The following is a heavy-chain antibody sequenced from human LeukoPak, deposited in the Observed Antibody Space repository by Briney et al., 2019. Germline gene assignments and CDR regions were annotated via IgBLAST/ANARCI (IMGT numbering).Heavy chain of an antibody. Sequence: NPSETLSLTCTVSGGSISSSSYYWGWIRQPPGKGLEWIGSIYYSGSTYYNPSLRSRVTISLDTSKNQLSLKLSSVTAADTAVYYCARSKAHLSTSWYGNWFDPWGQGTLVTVSS. D-gene: IGHD2-2*01. V-gene: IGHV4-39*07. CDR3: ARSKAHLSTSWYGNWFDP. J-gene: IGHJ5*02. CDR2: IYYSGST. CDR1: GGSISSSSYY.